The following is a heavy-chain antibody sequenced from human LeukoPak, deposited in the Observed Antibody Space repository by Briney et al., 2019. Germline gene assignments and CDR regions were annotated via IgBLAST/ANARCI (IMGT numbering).Heavy chain of an antibody. V-gene: IGHV4-59*01. CDR3: ARGMGIAVAGPYFDY. Sequence: SETLSLTCTVSGGSISSYYWSWIWQPPGKGLEWIGYIYYSGSTNYNPSLKSRVTISVDTSKNQFSLKLSSVTAADTAVYYCARGMGIAVAGPYFDYWGQGTLVTVSS. CDR2: IYYSGST. CDR1: GGSISSYY. D-gene: IGHD6-19*01. J-gene: IGHJ4*02.